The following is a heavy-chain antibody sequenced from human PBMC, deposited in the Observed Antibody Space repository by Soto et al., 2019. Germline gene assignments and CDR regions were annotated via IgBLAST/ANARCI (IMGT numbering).Heavy chain of an antibody. CDR2: ISGYNGNT. CDR3: ARTYGTTSACYPTQFDF. J-gene: IGHJ4*02. Sequence: QIQLVQSGGEVRKPGASVQVSCTAAGYTFTNYGLSWVRQAPGQGLAWMGWISGYNGNTKYAQRFQGRVTMTTDTSTSTAYMELRSLRPDDTAVVYCARTYGTTSACYPTQFDFWGQATQVTFSS. D-gene: IGHD2-8*01. V-gene: IGHV1-18*01. CDR1: GYTFTNYG.